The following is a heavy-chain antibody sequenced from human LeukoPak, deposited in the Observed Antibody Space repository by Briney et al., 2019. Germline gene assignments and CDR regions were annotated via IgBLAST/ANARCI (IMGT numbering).Heavy chain of an antibody. CDR2: TYYRSKWYT. Sequence: SQTLSLTCALSGDSVSSNSAAWNWIRQSPSRGLEWLGRTYYRSKWYTYYAVSVKSRISINRDTSKNQISLQLNSVTPEDTAVYYCARSTGPIDYWGQGTLDTVSS. J-gene: IGHJ4*02. CDR1: GDSVSSNSAA. CDR3: ARSTGPIDY. V-gene: IGHV6-1*01. D-gene: IGHD1-1*01.